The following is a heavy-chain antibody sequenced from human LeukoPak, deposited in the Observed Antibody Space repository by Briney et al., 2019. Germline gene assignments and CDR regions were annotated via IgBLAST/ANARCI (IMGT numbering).Heavy chain of an antibody. CDR3: ARGRDGYNSYYFDY. CDR1: GGSLNSGSYY. Sequence: PSQTLSLTCTVSGGSLNSGSYYWRWIRQPAGTGLEWIGRIYTSGRTNYNPSLESRVPISIDTSKKEFSLKLSSVTAADTAVYYCARGRDGYNSYYFDYWGQGTLVTVSS. CDR2: IYTSGRT. J-gene: IGHJ4*02. V-gene: IGHV4-61*02. D-gene: IGHD5-24*01.